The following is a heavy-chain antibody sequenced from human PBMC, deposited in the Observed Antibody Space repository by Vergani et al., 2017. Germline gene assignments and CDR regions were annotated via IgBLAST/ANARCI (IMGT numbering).Heavy chain of an antibody. CDR2: IGTAGDT. J-gene: IGHJ6*03. D-gene: IGHD2-2*01. V-gene: IGHV3-13*01. CDR3: ARGAGYCSSTSCPPTLRHYYYYIDV. CDR1: GFTFSTYD. Sequence: EVQLVESGGGLVQPGGSLRLSCAASGFTFSTYDMHWVRQATGKGLEWVSAIGTAGDTYYPGSVKGRFTISRENAKNSLYLQMNGLRAEDTAVYYCARGAGYCSSTSCPPTLRHYYYYIDVWGKGTTVTVSS.